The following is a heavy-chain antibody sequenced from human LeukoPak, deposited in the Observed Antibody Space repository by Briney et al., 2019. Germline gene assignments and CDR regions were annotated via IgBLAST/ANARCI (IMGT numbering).Heavy chain of an antibody. Sequence: PGGSLRLSCAASGFTFSSYWMSWVRQAPGKGLEWVANIKQDGSEKYYVDSVKGRFTISRDNAKNSLYLQMNSLRAEDTAVYYCARYSYITGGYYYYYYGMDVWGQGTTVTVSS. CDR2: IKQDGSEK. D-gene: IGHD5-18*01. CDR3: ARYSYITGGYYYYYYGMDV. CDR1: GFTFSSYW. V-gene: IGHV3-7*01. J-gene: IGHJ6*02.